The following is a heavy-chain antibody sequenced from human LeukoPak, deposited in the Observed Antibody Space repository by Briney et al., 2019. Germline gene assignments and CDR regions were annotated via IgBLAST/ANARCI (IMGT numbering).Heavy chain of an antibody. V-gene: IGHV4-34*01. CDR3: ARGALTMVRGVGYYYYGMDV. Sequence: SETLSLTCAVYGGSFSGYYWSWIRQPPGKGLEWIGEINHSGGTNYNPSLKSRVTISVDTSKNQFSLKLSSVTAADTAVYYCARGALTMVRGVGYYYYGMDVWGQGTTVTVSS. D-gene: IGHD3-10*01. CDR1: GGSFSGYY. J-gene: IGHJ6*02. CDR2: INHSGGT.